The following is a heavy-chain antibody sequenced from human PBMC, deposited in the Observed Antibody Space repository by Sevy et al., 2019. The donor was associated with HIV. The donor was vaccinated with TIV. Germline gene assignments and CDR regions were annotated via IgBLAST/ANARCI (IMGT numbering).Heavy chain of an antibody. CDR1: GYTFTSYD. Sequence: ASVKVSCKASGYTFTSYDINWVRQATGQGLEWMGWMNPNSGNTGYAQKFQGRVTMTRNTSISTAYMELSSLRSEDTAVYYCARGVELRSQYYYYGMDVWGQRTTVTVSS. CDR2: MNPNSGNT. D-gene: IGHD1-26*01. CDR3: ARGVELRSQYYYYGMDV. V-gene: IGHV1-8*01. J-gene: IGHJ6*02.